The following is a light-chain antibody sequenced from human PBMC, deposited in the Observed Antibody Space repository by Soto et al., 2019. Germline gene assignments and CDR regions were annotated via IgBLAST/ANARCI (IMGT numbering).Light chain of an antibody. CDR3: QQYNNWSA. CDR2: DAS. Sequence: VMTQSPATLSVSPGERATLSCRASQSVSSKLAWYQQKPGQAPRLLIYDASTRATGIPARFSGSGSGTEFTLTISSLQSEDFAVYYWQQYNNWSAFGQGTKVEIK. CDR1: QSVSSK. J-gene: IGKJ1*01. V-gene: IGKV3-15*01.